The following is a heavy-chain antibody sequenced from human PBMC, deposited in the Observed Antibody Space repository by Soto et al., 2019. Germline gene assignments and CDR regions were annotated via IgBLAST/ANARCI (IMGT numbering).Heavy chain of an antibody. Sequence: EVQLLESGGGLVQPGGSLRLSCAASGFTFSSYAMSWVRQAPGKGLEWVSGISGSGVGTYYADSVKGRFTISRDNSKNTLYLQMNSLGAEDTAVYYCAKDLELSRDSSGYYYWGYFDYWGQGTLVTVSS. D-gene: IGHD3-22*01. CDR1: GFTFSSYA. CDR3: AKDLELSRDSSGYYYWGYFDY. V-gene: IGHV3-23*01. CDR2: ISGSGVGT. J-gene: IGHJ4*02.